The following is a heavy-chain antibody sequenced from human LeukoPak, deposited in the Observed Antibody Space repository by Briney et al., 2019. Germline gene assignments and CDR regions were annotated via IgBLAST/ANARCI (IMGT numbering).Heavy chain of an antibody. J-gene: IGHJ4*02. CDR3: ARCAYSGSYYDY. Sequence: SQTLSLTCTVSGGSMTSGDYYWSWIRQPPGKGLEWIGYIYYSGSTNYNPSLKSRVTISVDTSKNQFSLKLSSVTAADTAVYYCARCAYSGSYYDYWGQGTLVTVSS. D-gene: IGHD1-26*01. V-gene: IGHV4-61*08. CDR1: GGSMTSGDYY. CDR2: IYYSGST.